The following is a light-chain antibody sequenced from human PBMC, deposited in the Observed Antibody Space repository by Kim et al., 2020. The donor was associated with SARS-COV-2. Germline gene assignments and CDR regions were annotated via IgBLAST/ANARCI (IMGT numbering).Light chain of an antibody. CDR3: QTWGAGIIV. V-gene: IGLV4-69*01. CDR1: SANRFTT. Sequence: SVGLTCTRKSANRFTTIAWHQQLPEKGPRFLMKLTSDGSHTKGDGIPDRFSGSASGPERYLTISSLQSDDEADYYCQTWGAGIIVFGGGTKVTVL. CDR2: LTSDGSH. J-gene: IGLJ2*01.